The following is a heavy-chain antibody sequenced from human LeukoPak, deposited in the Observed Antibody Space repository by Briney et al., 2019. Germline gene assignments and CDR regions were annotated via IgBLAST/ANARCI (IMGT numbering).Heavy chain of an antibody. CDR2: IYTSGST. CDR1: GGSMKSGTYY. Sequence: SETLSLTCTVSGGSMKSGTYYWSWIRQPAGKGLEWIGRIYTSGSTHYNLSLKSRVTISIDTSKNQFSLNLSSVTAADTAVYYCARGDSNDNDYGDYPDYWGQGTLVTVSS. CDR3: ARGDSNDNDYGDYPDY. V-gene: IGHV4-61*02. D-gene: IGHD4-17*01. J-gene: IGHJ4*02.